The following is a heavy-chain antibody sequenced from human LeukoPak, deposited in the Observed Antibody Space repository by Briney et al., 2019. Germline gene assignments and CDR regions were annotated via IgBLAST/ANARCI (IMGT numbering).Heavy chain of an antibody. D-gene: IGHD2-8*01. CDR3: ARGGVSDWFDP. Sequence: SETLSLTCAVYGGSFSGYYWSWIRQPPGKGLEWIGEINHSGSTNYNPSLKSRVTVSVDTSKNQFSLKLSSVTAADTAVYYCARGGVSDWFDPWGQGTLVTVSS. V-gene: IGHV4-34*01. CDR1: GGSFSGYY. CDR2: INHSGST. J-gene: IGHJ5*02.